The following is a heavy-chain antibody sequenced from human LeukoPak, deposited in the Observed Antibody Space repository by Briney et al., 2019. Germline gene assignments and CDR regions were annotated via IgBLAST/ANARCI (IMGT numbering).Heavy chain of an antibody. Sequence: GGSLRLSCAASGFTFSSYAMSWVRQAPGKGLEWVSAISGSGGSTYYADSVKGRFTISRDNSKNTLYLQMNSLRAEDTAVYYCVGSGSYSTYNHAITLYYFDYWGQGTLVTVSS. V-gene: IGHV3-23*01. J-gene: IGHJ4*02. CDR1: GFTFSSYA. D-gene: IGHD3-10*01. CDR2: ISGSGGST. CDR3: VGSGSYSTYNHAITLYYFDY.